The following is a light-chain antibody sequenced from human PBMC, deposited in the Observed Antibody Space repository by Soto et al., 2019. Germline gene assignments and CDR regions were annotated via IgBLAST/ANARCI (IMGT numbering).Light chain of an antibody. CDR3: CSYAGRHNVG. V-gene: IGLV2-8*01. Sequence: QSALTQPPSASGSPGQSVTISCTGTSSDVGGNNYVSWYQQHPGKAPKLMIYEVSKRPSGVPDRFSGSKSGNTASLTVSGLQAEDEADYYCCSYAGRHNVGLGGGTKLTVL. CDR1: SSDVGGNNY. CDR2: EVS. J-gene: IGLJ2*01.